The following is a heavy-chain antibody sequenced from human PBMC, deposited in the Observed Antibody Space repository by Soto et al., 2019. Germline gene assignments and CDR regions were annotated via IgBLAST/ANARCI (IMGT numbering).Heavy chain of an antibody. CDR1: GLTISSYW. V-gene: IGHV3-7*03. D-gene: IGHD1-26*01. Sequence: EAQLVESEGGLVQPGGSLRLSCAVSGLTISSYWMSWVRQAPGKGLEWVANIKQDGSEKNYVDSVKGRFTISRDNAKNSLYLQLNSLRAEDTAVYYCATDRPTPGATGASDIWGPGTMVTVSS. CDR3: ATDRPTPGATGASDI. J-gene: IGHJ3*02. CDR2: IKQDGSEK.